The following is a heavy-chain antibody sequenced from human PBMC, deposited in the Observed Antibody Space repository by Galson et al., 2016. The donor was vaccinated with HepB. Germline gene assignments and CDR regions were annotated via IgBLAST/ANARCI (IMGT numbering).Heavy chain of an antibody. V-gene: IGHV4-30-4*08. CDR3: ARTTLGSYSSHNWFDP. J-gene: IGHJ5*02. D-gene: IGHD1-26*01. CDR2: IYYIGIT. Sequence: TLSLTCTVSGGSISSGDYYWSWIRQRPGKGLEWIGFIYYIGITYYNPSLKSRVTISLEKPKNQFSLRLTSVTAADAALDYCARTTLGSYSSHNWFDPWGQGTLVTVSS. CDR1: GGSISSGDYY.